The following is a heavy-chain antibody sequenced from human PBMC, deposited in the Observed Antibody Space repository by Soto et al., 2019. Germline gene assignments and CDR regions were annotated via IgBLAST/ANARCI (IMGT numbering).Heavy chain of an antibody. D-gene: IGHD3-22*01. CDR3: ARHGYYYDSTGYYYFV. CDR2: IYYSGMT. Sequence: SETLSLTCTVSGGSVSSTNHYWGWIRQPPGKGPEWIGDIYYSGMTRYNPSLKSRVTMSVDTSMSQFFLKLSSVTAADTAVYYCARHGYYYDSTGYYYFVWGQGTQVTVSS. V-gene: IGHV4-39*01. J-gene: IGHJ4*02. CDR1: GGSVSSTNHY.